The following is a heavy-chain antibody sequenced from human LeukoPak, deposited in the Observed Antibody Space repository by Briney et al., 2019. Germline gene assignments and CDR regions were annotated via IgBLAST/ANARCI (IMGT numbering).Heavy chain of an antibody. D-gene: IGHD1-26*01. CDR1: GFTFSTHG. V-gene: IGHV3-30*02. J-gene: IGHJ6*03. Sequence: GGSLRLSCAASGFTFSTHGMHWVRQAPGKGLEWVAFIRYDGINKYYADSVKGRFTISRGKSKDTLSLQMNSLRDDDTAIYYCARVAELRGSYRVYYYYYYLDVWGKGTTVTVSS. CDR2: IRYDGINK. CDR3: ARVAELRGSYRVYYYYYYLDV.